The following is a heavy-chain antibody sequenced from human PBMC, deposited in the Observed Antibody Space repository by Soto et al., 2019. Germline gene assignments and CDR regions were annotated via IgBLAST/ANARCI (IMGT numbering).Heavy chain of an antibody. Sequence: GGFLRLSWAAFGFTLSSYAMSWVRQAPGKGMEWVSAISGSGGSTYYADAVKGRFTIPRDNSKNMQYLQMNSLRAEDTAVYYCAQDGWFGELPTLDYYYCMDVWGQGTTVTVSS. J-gene: IGHJ6*02. D-gene: IGHD3-10*01. V-gene: IGHV3-23*01. CDR1: GFTLSSYA. CDR3: AQDGWFGELPTLDYYYCMDV. CDR2: ISGSGGST.